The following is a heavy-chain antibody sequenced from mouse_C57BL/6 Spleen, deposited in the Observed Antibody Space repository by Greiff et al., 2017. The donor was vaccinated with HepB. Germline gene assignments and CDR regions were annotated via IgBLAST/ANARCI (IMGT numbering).Heavy chain of an antibody. V-gene: IGHV1-82*01. CDR3: ARSHYYGLAMDY. J-gene: IGHJ4*01. CDR1: GYAFSSSW. D-gene: IGHD1-2*01. Sequence: VQLQQSGPELVKPGASVKISCKASGYAFSSSWMNWVKQRPGKGLEWIGRIYPGDGDTNYNGKFKGKATLTADKSSSTAYMQLSSLTSEDSAVYCYARSHYYGLAMDYWGQGTSVTVSS. CDR2: IYPGDGDT.